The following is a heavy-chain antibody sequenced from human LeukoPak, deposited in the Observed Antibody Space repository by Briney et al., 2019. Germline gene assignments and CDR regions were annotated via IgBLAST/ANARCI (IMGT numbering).Heavy chain of an antibody. CDR3: ASYTDAFDI. Sequence: GTLRLSCAASGFTFSTYGMSWVRQAPGKGLEWIGEINHSGSTNYNPSLKSRVTISVDTSKNQFSLKLSSVTAADTAVYYCASYTDAFDIWGQGTMVTVSS. J-gene: IGHJ3*02. D-gene: IGHD3-16*01. CDR2: INHSGST. V-gene: IGHV4-34*01. CDR1: GFTFSTYG.